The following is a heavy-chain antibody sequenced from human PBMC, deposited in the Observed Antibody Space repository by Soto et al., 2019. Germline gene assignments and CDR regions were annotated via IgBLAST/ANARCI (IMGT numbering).Heavy chain of an antibody. CDR2: IYYSGST. D-gene: IGHD1-26*01. V-gene: IGHV4-39*01. CDR3: ARRGGEVGARALGS. Sequence: PGKGQEWIVSIYYSGSTYYNPTLKSRVTISVDTSKNQFSLKLSSVTAADTVVYYSARRGGEVGARALGSWCKAILVT. J-gene: IGHJ5*02.